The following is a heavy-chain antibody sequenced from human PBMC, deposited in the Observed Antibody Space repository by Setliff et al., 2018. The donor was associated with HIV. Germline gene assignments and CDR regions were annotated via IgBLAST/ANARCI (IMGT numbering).Heavy chain of an antibody. V-gene: IGHV4-39*01. J-gene: IGHJ4*02. CDR3: ARHDDEWLVPVSVKF. D-gene: IGHD6-19*01. CDR1: GGSISTKSVY. CDR2: VYYDGTT. Sequence: KPSETLSLTCTVSGGSISTKSVYWGWIRQPPGKGLEWIGSVYYDGTTSYYPSLKRRVTISVDTSKNQFSLRLNSVTAADTAVYYCARHDDEWLVPVSVKFWGQGVLVTVSS.